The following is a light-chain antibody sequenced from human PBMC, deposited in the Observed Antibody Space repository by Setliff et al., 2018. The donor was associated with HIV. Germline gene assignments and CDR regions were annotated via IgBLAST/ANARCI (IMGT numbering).Light chain of an antibody. V-gene: IGLV2-11*01. CDR3: CSYVGSYTFGYV. CDR1: SSDVGSYNL. J-gene: IGLJ1*01. CDR2: DVS. Sequence: QSALTQPASVSGSPGQSITISCTGTSSDVGSYNLVSWYQQHPGKAPKFMIYDVSKRPSGVPDRFSGSKSGNTASLTISGLQAEDEADYYCCSYVGSYTFGYVFGTGTKVTVL.